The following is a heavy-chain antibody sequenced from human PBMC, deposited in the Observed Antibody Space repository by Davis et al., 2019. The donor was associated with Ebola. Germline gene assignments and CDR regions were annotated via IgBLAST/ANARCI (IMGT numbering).Heavy chain of an antibody. J-gene: IGHJ5*02. Sequence: AASVKVSCKASGYIFTTYDMNWVRQATGQGLEWMGWMNPNTGNTGYAQKCQGRVTMTWNTSISTAYMELSSLTSDDTAVYYCARDRTRGAAGVAPDPWGQGTLVTASP. CDR2: MNPNTGNT. CDR3: ARDRTRGAAGVAPDP. CDR1: GYIFTTYD. D-gene: IGHD6-13*01. V-gene: IGHV1-8*01.